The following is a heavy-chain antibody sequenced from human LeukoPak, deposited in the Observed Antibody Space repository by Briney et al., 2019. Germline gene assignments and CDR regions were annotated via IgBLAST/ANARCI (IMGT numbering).Heavy chain of an antibody. D-gene: IGHD4-17*01. V-gene: IGHV3-21*01. Sequence: GGSLRLSCAASGFTLTGYTMNWVRQAPGKGLEWVSSISSSNSYIYYADSVKGRFTISRDNAKNSLSLQMNSLRAEDTAVHYCAREAVTTGGHFDYWGQGALVTVSS. CDR2: ISSSNSYI. CDR1: GFTLTGYT. CDR3: AREAVTTGGHFDY. J-gene: IGHJ4*02.